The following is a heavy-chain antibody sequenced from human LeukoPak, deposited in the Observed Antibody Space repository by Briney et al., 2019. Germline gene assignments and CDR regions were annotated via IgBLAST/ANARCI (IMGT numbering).Heavy chain of an antibody. V-gene: IGHV3-21*01. CDR1: GFTFSSYS. CDR3: ARSGTTGYFDY. Sequence: GGSLRLSCAASGFTFSSYSMNWVRQAPGKGLEWVSSISSSSSYIYYADSVKGRFTISRNDAKNSLYLQMNSLRAEDTAVYYCARSGTTGYFDYWGQGTLVTVSS. J-gene: IGHJ4*02. D-gene: IGHD1-7*01. CDR2: ISSSSSYI.